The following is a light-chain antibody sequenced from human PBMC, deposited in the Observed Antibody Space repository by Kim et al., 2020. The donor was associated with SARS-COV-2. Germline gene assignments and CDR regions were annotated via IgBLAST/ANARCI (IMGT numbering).Light chain of an antibody. CDR2: DVS. CDR1: SSDVGNYDL. Sequence: QSALTQPASVSGSPGQSITVSCTGTSSDVGNYDLVSWYQQHPGKAPKLMIFDVSERPSGVSDRFSGSKSGNTASLTISGLQAEDEADYYCCSYAGTTTFVFGTGTKVTVL. V-gene: IGLV2-23*02. CDR3: CSYAGTTTFV. J-gene: IGLJ1*01.